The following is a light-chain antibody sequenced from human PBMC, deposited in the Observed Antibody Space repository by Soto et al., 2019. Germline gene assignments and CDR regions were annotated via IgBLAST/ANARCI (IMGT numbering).Light chain of an antibody. J-gene: IGKJ5*01. CDR3: QQYYTYST. V-gene: IGKV1-5*01. CDR1: QNIRNL. CDR2: DAS. Sequence: DIPLTQSPSTLSAAFADGVTIXCRASQNIRNLLAWYQQKPGKAPKPLIFDASTLKTGVPSRFGGSGSGAEFNFTITGLQPDDFATYFCQQYYTYSTFGQGTRLENK.